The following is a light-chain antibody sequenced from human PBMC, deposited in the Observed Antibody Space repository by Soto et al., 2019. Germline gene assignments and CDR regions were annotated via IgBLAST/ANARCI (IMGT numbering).Light chain of an antibody. CDR2: AAS. J-gene: IGKJ2*01. CDR3: QQSYTTPYT. Sequence: DLQMTQSPSSLSASVGDRLTITCRASPNINTYLNWFQQNPGKAPSLLIYAASSLQSGVPSRFSASGSVTDFTLTISSLQPEDFAAYYGQQSYTTPYTFGQGTKVEIK. CDR1: PNINTY. V-gene: IGKV1-39*01.